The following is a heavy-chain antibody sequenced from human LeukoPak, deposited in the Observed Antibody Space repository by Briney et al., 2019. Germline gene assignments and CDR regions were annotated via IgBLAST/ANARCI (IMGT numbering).Heavy chain of an antibody. D-gene: IGHD2-21*02. CDR3: ARGAGVTNYDF. Sequence: PGGSLRLSCAASGFTFSSYWMSWVRQAPGKGLEWVANIKQDGSEKYYVDSVKGRFTVSRDNAKNSLYLQMSSLRAEDTAVYYCARGAGVTNYDFWGQGTLVTVSS. V-gene: IGHV3-7*04. J-gene: IGHJ4*02. CDR1: GFTFSSYW. CDR2: IKQDGSEK.